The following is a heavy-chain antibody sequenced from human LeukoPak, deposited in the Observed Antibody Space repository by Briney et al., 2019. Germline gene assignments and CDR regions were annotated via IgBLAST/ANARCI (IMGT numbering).Heavy chain of an antibody. V-gene: IGHV5-51*01. CDR2: IYPGDSDT. Sequence: GESLKISFKGSGYSLTSYWIGWVRQMPGKGLEWMGIIYPGDSDTRYSPSFQGRVTISADKSISTAYLQWSSLKASDTAMYYCARLDYDSSGYSYYFDYWGQGTLVTVSS. J-gene: IGHJ4*02. CDR1: GYSLTSYW. CDR3: ARLDYDSSGYSYYFDY. D-gene: IGHD3-22*01.